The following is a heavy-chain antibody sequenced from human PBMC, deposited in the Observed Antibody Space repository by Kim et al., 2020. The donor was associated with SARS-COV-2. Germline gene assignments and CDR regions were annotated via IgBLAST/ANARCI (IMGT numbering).Heavy chain of an antibody. D-gene: IGHD3-3*01. CDR1: GGSIRNSNYY. Sequence: SETLSLTCTVSGGSIRNSNYYWGWIRQPPGKGLEWIGSIYSSGNTYYNPSLKSRVTISVDTSENQFSLKLNSVTAADTAVFYCASLAFFYEGFWSGYPVYWGQGTLVTVSS. V-gene: IGHV4-39*01. J-gene: IGHJ4*02. CDR3: ASLAFFYEGFWSGYPVY. CDR2: IYSSGNT.